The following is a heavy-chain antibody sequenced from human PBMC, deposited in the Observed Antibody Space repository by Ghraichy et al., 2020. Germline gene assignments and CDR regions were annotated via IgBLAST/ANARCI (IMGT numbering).Heavy chain of an antibody. V-gene: IGHV3-48*01. CDR3: TRVIND. CDR2: ISSDSSKI. J-gene: IGHJ4*02. CDR1: RSSVTTYN. Sequence: GGSLRLSCPPSRSSVTTYNTSYIRQTPVKELGWVKYISSDSSKILYTDSVKGRFTVSRDTAKNSLLLQMDNLRAEDTGLYYCTRVINDWGQGTLVTVSS.